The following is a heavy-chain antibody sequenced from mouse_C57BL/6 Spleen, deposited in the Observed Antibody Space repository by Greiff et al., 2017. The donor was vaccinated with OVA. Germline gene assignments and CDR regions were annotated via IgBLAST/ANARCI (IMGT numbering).Heavy chain of an antibody. CDR1: GFSFTSYA. D-gene: IGHD1-1*01. Sequence: QVQLKESGPGLVAPSQRLSITCTVSGFSFTSYAISWVRQPPGKGLEWLGVIWTGGGTNYNSALKSRLSISKDNSKSQVFLKMNSLQTDDTARYYCARNNYYGSSYGAMDYWGQGTSVTVSS. CDR2: IWTGGGT. J-gene: IGHJ4*01. V-gene: IGHV2-9-1*01. CDR3: ARNNYYGSSYGAMDY.